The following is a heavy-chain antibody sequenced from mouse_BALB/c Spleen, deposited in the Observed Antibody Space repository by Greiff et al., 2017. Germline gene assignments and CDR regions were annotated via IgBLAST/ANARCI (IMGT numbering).Heavy chain of an antibody. V-gene: IGHV1-20*02. CDR3: ARSDYGSRSYAMDY. J-gene: IGHJ4*01. CDR2: INPYNGDT. Sequence: EVQLVESGPELVKPGASVKISCKASGYSFTGYFMNWVMQSHGKSLEWIGRINPYNGDTFYNQKFKGKATLTVDKSSSTAHMELRSLASEDSAVYYCARSDYGSRSYAMDYWGQGTSVTVSS. CDR1: GYSFTGYF. D-gene: IGHD1-1*01.